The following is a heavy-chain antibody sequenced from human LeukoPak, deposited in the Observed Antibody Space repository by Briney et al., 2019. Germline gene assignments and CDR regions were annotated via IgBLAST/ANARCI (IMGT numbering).Heavy chain of an antibody. CDR3: ARVRVEHYWYFDL. CDR2: IYYSGST. CDR1: GGSISSYY. D-gene: IGHD3-3*01. V-gene: IGHV4-59*01. Sequence: SETLSLTCTVSGGSISSYYWSWIRQPPGKGLEWIGYIYYSGSTNYNPSLKGRVTISVDTSKYQFSLKLSSVTAADTAVYYCARVRVEHYWYFDLWGRGTLVTVSS. J-gene: IGHJ2*01.